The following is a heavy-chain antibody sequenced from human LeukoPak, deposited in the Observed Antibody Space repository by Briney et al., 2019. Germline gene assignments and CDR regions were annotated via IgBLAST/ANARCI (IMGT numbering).Heavy chain of an antibody. V-gene: IGHV4-59*01. D-gene: IGHD4-17*01. Sequence: SETLSLTCTVSGGSISSYYWSWIRQPPGKGREWIGYIYYSGSTNYNPSLKSRVTISVDTSKNQFSLKLSSVTAADTAVYYCARDRWATVYAFDIWGQGTMVTVSS. CDR2: IYYSGST. CDR1: GGSISSYY. J-gene: IGHJ3*02. CDR3: ARDRWATVYAFDI.